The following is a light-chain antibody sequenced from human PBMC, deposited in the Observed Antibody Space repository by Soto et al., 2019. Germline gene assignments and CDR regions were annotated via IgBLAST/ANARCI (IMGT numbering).Light chain of an antibody. Sequence: QSVLTRPPSVSGAPGQRVTISCTGSSSNIGAGYDVHWYQQLPGTAPKLLIYGNINRPSGVPDRFSGSKSGTSASLAITGLQAEDEADYYCQSYDTSLSGFYVFGTGTKVTAL. CDR3: QSYDTSLSGFYV. J-gene: IGLJ1*01. CDR1: SSNIGAGYD. V-gene: IGLV1-40*01. CDR2: GNI.